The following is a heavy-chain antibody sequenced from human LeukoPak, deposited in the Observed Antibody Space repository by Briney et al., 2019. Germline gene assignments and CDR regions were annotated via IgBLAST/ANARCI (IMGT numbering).Heavy chain of an antibody. CDR2: IYYSGST. V-gene: IGHV4-39*07. Sequence: SETLSLTCTVSGGSISSSSYYWGWIRQPPGKGLEWIGSIYYSGSTYYNPSLKSRVTISVDTSKNQFSLKLSSVTAADTAVYYCARGLYGSGGYLENWGQGTLVTVSS. D-gene: IGHD3-10*01. J-gene: IGHJ4*02. CDR3: ARGLYGSGGYLEN. CDR1: GGSISSSSYY.